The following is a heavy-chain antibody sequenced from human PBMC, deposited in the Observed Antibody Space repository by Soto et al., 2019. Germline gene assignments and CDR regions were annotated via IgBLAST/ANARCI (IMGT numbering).Heavy chain of an antibody. D-gene: IGHD2-2*01. J-gene: IGHJ3*02. V-gene: IGHV3-23*01. Sequence: EVQLLESGGNLVQPGGSLRLSCAASGFSFSTYALTWVRQVPGKGLEWVSGISASGATTYYADSVKGRFTISRDNSKNKVFLHMTRLRAEDTALYYCAKWTDTVVEAALAGGAFDIWGQGTTVTVSS. CDR3: AKWTDTVVEAALAGGAFDI. CDR2: ISASGATT. CDR1: GFSFSTYA.